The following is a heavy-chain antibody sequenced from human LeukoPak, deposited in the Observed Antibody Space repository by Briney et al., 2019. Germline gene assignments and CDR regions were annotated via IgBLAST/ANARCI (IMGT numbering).Heavy chain of an antibody. Sequence: ASVRVSCKASGYTFTSYGISWVRQAPGQGLEWMGWISAYNGNTNYAQKLQGRVTMTTDTSTSTAYMELRSLRSEDTAVYYCARADSSGYSDYWGQGTLVTVSS. CDR3: ARADSSGYSDY. D-gene: IGHD3-22*01. CDR1: GYTFTSYG. V-gene: IGHV1-18*01. CDR2: ISAYNGNT. J-gene: IGHJ4*02.